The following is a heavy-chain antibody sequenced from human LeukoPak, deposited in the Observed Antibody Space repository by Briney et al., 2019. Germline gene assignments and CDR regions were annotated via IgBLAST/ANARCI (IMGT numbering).Heavy chain of an antibody. CDR1: GYTFTGYY. D-gene: IGHD1-1*01. V-gene: IGHV1-2*02. CDR2: INPNSGDT. Sequence: ASVKVSCKASGYTFTGYYMHWVRQAPGQGLEWMGWINPNSGDTNYAQKFQGRVTMTRDTSISTAYMELSRLRSDDTAVYYCARDRTGTTGLDYWGQGTLVTVSS. J-gene: IGHJ4*02. CDR3: ARDRTGTTGLDY.